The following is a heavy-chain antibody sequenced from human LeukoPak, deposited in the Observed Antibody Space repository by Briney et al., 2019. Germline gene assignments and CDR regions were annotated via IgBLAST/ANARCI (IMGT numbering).Heavy chain of an antibody. CDR1: GFTFSSYS. Sequence: GGSLRLSCAASGFTFSSYSMNWVRQAPGKGLEWVSSISSSSSYIYYADSVKGRFTISRDNAKNSLYLQMNSLRAEDTAVYYCARRGRRIQLWRRDYYFDYWGQGTLVTVSS. J-gene: IGHJ4*02. CDR3: ARRGRRIQLWRRDYYFDY. CDR2: ISSSSSYI. V-gene: IGHV3-21*04. D-gene: IGHD5-18*01.